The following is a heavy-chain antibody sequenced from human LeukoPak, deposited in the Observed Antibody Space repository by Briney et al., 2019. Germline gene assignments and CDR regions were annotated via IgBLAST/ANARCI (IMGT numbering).Heavy chain of an antibody. CDR3: ARCSGSYYNIIYYYGMDV. Sequence: SVKVSCKASGGTFSSYAISWVRQAPGQGREWMGRIIPILGIANYAQKFQGRVTITADKSTSTAYMELSSLRSEDTAVYYCARCSGSYYNIIYYYGMDVWGQGTTVTVSS. D-gene: IGHD3-10*02. CDR2: IIPILGIA. CDR1: GGTFSSYA. V-gene: IGHV1-69*04. J-gene: IGHJ6*02.